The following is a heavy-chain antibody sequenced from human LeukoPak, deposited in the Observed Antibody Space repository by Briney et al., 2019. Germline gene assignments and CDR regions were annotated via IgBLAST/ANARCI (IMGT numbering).Heavy chain of an antibody. CDR1: GFTFSSYG. V-gene: IGHV3-30*02. Sequence: PGGSLRLSCAASGFTFSSYGMHWVRQAPGKGLEWVAFIRYDGSNKYYADSVKGRFTISRDNSKNTLYLQMNSLRAEDTAVYYCAKRGMVRGALYYYMDVWGKGTTVTISS. D-gene: IGHD3-10*01. CDR2: IRYDGSNK. J-gene: IGHJ6*03. CDR3: AKRGMVRGALYYYMDV.